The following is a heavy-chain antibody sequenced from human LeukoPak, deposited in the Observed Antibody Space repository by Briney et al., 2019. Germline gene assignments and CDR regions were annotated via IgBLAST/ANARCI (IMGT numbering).Heavy chain of an antibody. J-gene: IGHJ4*02. Sequence: GGSLRLSCAASGFTFSSYSMNWVRQAPGKGLEWVSSISSSSSYIYYADSVKGRFTISRDNAKNSLYLQMNSLRAEDTAVYYCARGEHYYDSSGYYYVVDYFDYWGQGTLVTVSS. CDR3: ARGEHYYDSSGYYYVVDYFDY. CDR1: GFTFSSYS. CDR2: ISSSSSYI. V-gene: IGHV3-21*01. D-gene: IGHD3-22*01.